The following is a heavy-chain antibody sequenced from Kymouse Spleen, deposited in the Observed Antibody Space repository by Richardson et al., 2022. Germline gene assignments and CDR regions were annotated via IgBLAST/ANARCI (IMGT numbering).Heavy chain of an antibody. V-gene: IGHV3-33*01. J-gene: IGHJ4*02. D-gene: IGHD5-12*01. Sequence: QVQLVESGGGVVQPGRSLRLSCAASGFTFSSYGMHWVRQAPGKGLEWVAVIWYDGSNKYYADSVKGRFTISRDNSKNTLYLQMNSLRAEDTAVYYCARGRHSGYDPLFDYWGQGTLVTVSS. CDR2: IWYDGSNK. CDR1: GFTFSSYG. CDR3: ARGRHSGYDPLFDY.